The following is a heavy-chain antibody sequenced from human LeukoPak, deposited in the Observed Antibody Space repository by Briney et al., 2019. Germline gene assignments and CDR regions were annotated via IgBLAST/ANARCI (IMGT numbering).Heavy chain of an antibody. CDR1: GGSISSSSYY. D-gene: IGHD3-22*01. J-gene: IGHJ4*02. V-gene: IGHV3-23*01. Sequence: TSETLSLTCTVSGGSISSSSYYWGWIRQAPGKGLEWVSAISGSGGSTYYADSVKGRFTISRDNSKNTLYLQMNSLRAEDTAVYYCAKDEGPVYTMIVVVTPGGFDYWGQGTLVTVSS. CDR3: AKDEGPVYTMIVVVTPGGFDY. CDR2: ISGSGGST.